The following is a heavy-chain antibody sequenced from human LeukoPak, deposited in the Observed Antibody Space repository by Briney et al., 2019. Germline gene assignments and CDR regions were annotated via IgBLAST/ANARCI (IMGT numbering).Heavy chain of an antibody. J-gene: IGHJ4*02. V-gene: IGHV3-30-3*01. CDR2: ISYDGSKK. D-gene: IGHD2-2*02. CDR3: ARLPGYCSSSNCYKMTIPFDY. CDR1: GFAFSSYS. Sequence: AGRSLRLSCAASGFAFSSYSMHWVRQAPGKGLEWVAVISYDGSKKYDADSVRGRFTISRDNPKNTLYLQMSNLRADDTAVYYCARLPGYCSSSNCYKMTIPFDYWGQGTLVIVSS.